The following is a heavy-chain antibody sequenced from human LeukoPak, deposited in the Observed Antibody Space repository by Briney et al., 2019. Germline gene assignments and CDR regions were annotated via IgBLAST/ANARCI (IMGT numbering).Heavy chain of an antibody. J-gene: IGHJ4*02. D-gene: IGHD4-17*01. Sequence: SGRSLRLSCAASGFTFSSYDMHWVRQAPGKGLEWVAVIWYDGSNKYCADSVKGRFTISGDNSKNTLYLQMNSLRAEDTAVYYCAGTVTNPYYFDYWGQGTLVTVSS. V-gene: IGHV3-33*01. CDR3: AGTVTNPYYFDY. CDR2: IWYDGSNK. CDR1: GFTFSSYD.